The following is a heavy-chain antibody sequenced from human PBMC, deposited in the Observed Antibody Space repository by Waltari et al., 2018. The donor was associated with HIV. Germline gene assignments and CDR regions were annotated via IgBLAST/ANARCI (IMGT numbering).Heavy chain of an antibody. CDR2: IYTSGST. J-gene: IGHJ5*02. CDR3: ARAYYDFWSGTGSSGNWFDP. Sequence: QVQLQESGPGLVKPSQTLSPTCTVSGGSISSGSYYWSWIRQPAGKGLELIGRIYTSGSTNYNPSLKSRVTIAVDTSKTQFSLKLRSVTAADTAVYYCARAYYDFWSGTGSSGNWFDPWGQGTLVTVSS. D-gene: IGHD3-3*01. CDR1: GGSISSGSYY. V-gene: IGHV4-61*02.